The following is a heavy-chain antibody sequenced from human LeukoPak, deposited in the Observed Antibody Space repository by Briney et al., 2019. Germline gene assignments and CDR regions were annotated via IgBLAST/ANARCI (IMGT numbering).Heavy chain of an antibody. J-gene: IGHJ4*02. CDR1: GGSISSYY. CDR2: INHSGST. D-gene: IGHD3-10*01. CDR3: ARVFPSGTPKHTEHFDY. V-gene: IGHV4-34*01. Sequence: SETLSLTCTVSGGSISSYYWSWIRQPPGKGLEWIGEINHSGSTNYNPSLKSRVTISVDTSKSQFSLKLSSVTAADTAVYYCARVFPSGTPKHTEHFDYWGQGTLVTVSS.